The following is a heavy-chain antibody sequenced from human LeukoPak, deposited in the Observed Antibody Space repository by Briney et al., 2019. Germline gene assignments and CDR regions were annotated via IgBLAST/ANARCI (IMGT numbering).Heavy chain of an antibody. CDR1: GFSVTNNY. J-gene: IGHJ5*02. D-gene: IGHD1-26*01. CDR3: AKGESEHSGNYLGNWFDP. Sequence: QSGGSLRLSCAVSGFSVTNNYMSWVRQAPGKGLEWVSVFYVGGATYYADSVKGRFTVSRDNSKNTLYLQMNSLRAEDTAVYYCAKGESEHSGNYLGNWFDPWGLGTLVTVSS. CDR2: FYVGGAT. V-gene: IGHV3-53*05.